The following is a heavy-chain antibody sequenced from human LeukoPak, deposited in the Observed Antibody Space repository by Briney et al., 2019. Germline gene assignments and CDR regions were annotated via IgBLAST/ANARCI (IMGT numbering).Heavy chain of an antibody. V-gene: IGHV4-59*01. CDR3: ARASVGETLAFDY. D-gene: IGHD1-26*01. CDR2: IYYSGST. J-gene: IGHJ4*02. Sequence: PSETLSLACTVSGGSISSYYWSWIRQPPGKGLEWIGYIYYSGSTNYNPSLKSRVTISVDTSKNQFSLKLSSVTAADTAVYYCARASVGETLAFDYWGQGTLVTVSS. CDR1: GGSISSYY.